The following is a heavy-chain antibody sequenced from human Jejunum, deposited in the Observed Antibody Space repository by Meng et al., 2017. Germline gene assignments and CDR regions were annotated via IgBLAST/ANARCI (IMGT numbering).Heavy chain of an antibody. CDR2: ISGSGSTI. CDR3: AREDYTNYYIDFDY. V-gene: IGHV3-48*03. Sequence: GGSLRLSCAASGFTFNRHEMNWVRQAPGKGLEWVSYISGSGSTIHYADSVKGRFTISRDNAKSSLYLQMNSLRAEDTAVYYCAREDYTNYYIDFDYWGQGTLVTVSS. CDR1: GFTFNRHE. D-gene: IGHD4-11*01. J-gene: IGHJ4*02.